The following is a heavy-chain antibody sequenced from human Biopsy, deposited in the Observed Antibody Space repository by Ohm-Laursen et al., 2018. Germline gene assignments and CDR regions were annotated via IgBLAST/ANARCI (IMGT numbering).Heavy chain of an antibody. D-gene: IGHD4-23*01. CDR1: GGSFTGHY. CDR3: ARGSNEYGGLYFPH. J-gene: IGHJ1*01. CDR2: ISHTGYT. Sequence: PSDTLSLTCTVSGGSFTGHYWTWIRQPPGKGLDWIGHISHTGYTSYRSSLKSRVTISLDTSRKHFSLRLTSLAAADTAVYYCARGSNEYGGLYFPHWGQGTLVTVSS. V-gene: IGHV4-59*11.